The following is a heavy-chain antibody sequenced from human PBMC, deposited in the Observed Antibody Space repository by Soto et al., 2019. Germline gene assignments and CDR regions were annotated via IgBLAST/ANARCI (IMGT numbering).Heavy chain of an antibody. CDR3: ARDHRADYGYPNDAFDI. V-gene: IGHV1-69*01. CDR1: GGTFSSYA. J-gene: IGHJ3*02. Sequence: QVQLVQSGAEVKKPGSSVKVSCKASGGTFSSYAISWVRQAPGQGLEWMGGIIPIFGTANYAQKFQGRVTITADEPTSTAYMELSSLRSEDTAVYYCARDHRADYGYPNDAFDIWGQGTMVTVSS. D-gene: IGHD4-17*01. CDR2: IIPIFGTA.